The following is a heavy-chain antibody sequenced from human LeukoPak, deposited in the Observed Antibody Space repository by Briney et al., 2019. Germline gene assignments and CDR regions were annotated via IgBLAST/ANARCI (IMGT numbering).Heavy chain of an antibody. J-gene: IGHJ3*02. CDR2: IYYSGST. V-gene: IGHV4-31*03. CDR3: ARWPNVVVTAIHAFDI. CDR1: GGSISSGGYY. Sequence: SETLSLTCTVSGGSISSGGYYWSWIRQHPGKGLEWIGYIYYSGSTYYNPSLESRVTISVDTSKNQFSLKLSFVTAADTAVYYCARWPNVVVTAIHAFDIWGQGTMVTVSS. D-gene: IGHD2-21*02.